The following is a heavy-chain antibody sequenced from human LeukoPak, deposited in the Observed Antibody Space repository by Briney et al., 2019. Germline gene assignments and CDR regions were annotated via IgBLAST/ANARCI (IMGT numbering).Heavy chain of an antibody. CDR1: GGSISSYY. CDR3: ARLGYDLPYYYYYYMDV. Sequence: TSETLSLTCTVSGGSISSYYWSWIRQPPGKGLEWIGYIYYSGSTNYSPSLKSRVTISVDTSKNQFSLKLSSVTAADTAVYYCARLGYDLPYYYYYYMDVWGKGTTVTVSS. CDR2: IYYSGST. D-gene: IGHD1-14*01. J-gene: IGHJ6*03. V-gene: IGHV4-59*01.